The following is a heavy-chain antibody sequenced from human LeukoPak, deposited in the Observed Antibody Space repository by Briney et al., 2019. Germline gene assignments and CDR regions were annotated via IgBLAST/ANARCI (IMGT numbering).Heavy chain of an antibody. CDR2: VSGSGGST. CDR3: ARWIYFDSSGYYFDN. CDR1: GFTFRSYA. V-gene: IGHV3-23*01. D-gene: IGHD3-22*01. J-gene: IGHJ4*02. Sequence: GGSLRLSCAASGFTFRSYAMSWVRQAPGKGLEWVSAVSGSGGSTYYAESVKGRFTISRDNAKNSLYLQMNSLRAEDTAVYYCARWIYFDSSGYYFDNWGQGTLVTVSS.